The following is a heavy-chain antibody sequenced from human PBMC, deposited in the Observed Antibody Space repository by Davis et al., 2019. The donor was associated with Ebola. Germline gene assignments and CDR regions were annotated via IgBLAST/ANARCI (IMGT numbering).Heavy chain of an antibody. CDR3: ARSTMTQDAFDI. V-gene: IGHV7-4-1*02. J-gene: IGHJ3*02. D-gene: IGHD3-22*01. CDR2: INTETGNP. Sequence: ASVKVSCKTSGGTFSSYTISWVRQAPGQGLEWMGWINTETGNPTYAQGFTGRFVFSLDTSVSTAYLQISSLKTEDAALYYCARSTMTQDAFDIWGQGTMVTVSS. CDR1: GGTFSSYT.